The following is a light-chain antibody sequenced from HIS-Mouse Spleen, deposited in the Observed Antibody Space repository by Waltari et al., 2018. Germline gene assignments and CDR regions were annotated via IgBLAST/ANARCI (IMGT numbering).Light chain of an antibody. Sequence: QSALTQPASVSGSPGQSITISCTGTSSDVGRYHLVPWYQQHPGKAPKLMIYEGSKRPSGVSNRFSGSKSGNTASLTISGLQAEDEADYYCCSYAGSSTVVFGGGTKLTVL. CDR1: SSDVGRYHL. CDR2: EGS. J-gene: IGLJ2*01. V-gene: IGLV2-23*01. CDR3: CSYAGSSTVV.